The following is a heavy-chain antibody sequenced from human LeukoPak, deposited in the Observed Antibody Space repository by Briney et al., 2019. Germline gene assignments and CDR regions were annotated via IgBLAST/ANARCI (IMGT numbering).Heavy chain of an antibody. CDR3: ARDYDYFSGHNLDAFDI. J-gene: IGHJ3*02. CDR1: GLTFSNYW. CDR2: IKEDGSAK. V-gene: IGHV3-7*01. Sequence: PGGSLRLSCAASGLTFSNYWMTWVRQAPGKGLEWVANIKEDGSAKSYVDSVKGRFTISRDKAKNSLYLQMDNLRVEDTAVYYCARDYDYFSGHNLDAFDIWGQGTTVTVSS. D-gene: IGHD2-15*01.